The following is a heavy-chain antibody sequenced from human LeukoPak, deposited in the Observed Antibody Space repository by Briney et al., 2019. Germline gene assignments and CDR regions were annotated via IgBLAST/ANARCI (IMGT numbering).Heavy chain of an antibody. CDR1: GGSFSGYY. CDR2: INHSGST. V-gene: IGHV4-34*01. Sequence: SETLSLTCAVYGGSFSGYYWGWIRQPPGKGLEWIGEINHSGSTNYNPSLKSRVTISVDTSKNQFSLKLSSVTAADTAVYYCARIGRGDGYNSFDYWGQGTLVTVSS. D-gene: IGHD5-24*01. J-gene: IGHJ4*02. CDR3: ARIGRGDGYNSFDY.